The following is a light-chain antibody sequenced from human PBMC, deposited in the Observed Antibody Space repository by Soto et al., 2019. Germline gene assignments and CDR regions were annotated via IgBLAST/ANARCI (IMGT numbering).Light chain of an antibody. J-gene: IGLJ2*01. CDR2: RNN. CDR1: SSNIGSNY. V-gene: IGLV1-47*01. Sequence: QSVLTQPPSASGTPGQSVTISCSGSSSNIGSNYVYWYQHLPGTAPTLLIYRNNQRPSGVPDRFSGSTSGTSASLAISGLRSEDEADYYCAAWDDSLSGVVFGGGTQLTVL. CDR3: AAWDDSLSGVV.